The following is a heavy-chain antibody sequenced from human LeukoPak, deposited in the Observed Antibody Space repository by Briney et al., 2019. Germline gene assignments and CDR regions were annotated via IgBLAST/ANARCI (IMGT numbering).Heavy chain of an antibody. CDR1: GYSFTSYW. CDR2: IYPGDSDT. D-gene: IGHD3-16*01. Sequence: GESLKISCKGSGYSFTSYWIGWVRQMPGKGLEWMGIIYPGDSDTRYSPSFQGQVTISVDKSISTAYLQWSSLKASNTAMYYCTIRANSYEYFDLWGQGTLVTVSS. V-gene: IGHV5-51*01. J-gene: IGHJ4*02. CDR3: TIRANSYEYFDL.